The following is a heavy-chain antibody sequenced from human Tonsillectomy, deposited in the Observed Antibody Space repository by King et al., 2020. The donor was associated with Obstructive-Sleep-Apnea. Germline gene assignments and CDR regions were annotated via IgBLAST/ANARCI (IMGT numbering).Heavy chain of an antibody. CDR1: GFTFSSYA. CDR3: ARDGNLVRYFDWLIAYGMDG. J-gene: IGHJ6*02. V-gene: IGHV3-30*04. Sequence: VQLVESGGGVVQPGRSLRLSCAASGFTFSSYAMHWVRQAPGKELEWVAVISHDGTNNYCADSVKGRFTISRDNSKNTLYLQMNNLRAEDTAVYYCARDGNLVRYFDWLIAYGMDGWGQGTTVTVSS. D-gene: IGHD3-9*01. CDR2: ISHDGTNN.